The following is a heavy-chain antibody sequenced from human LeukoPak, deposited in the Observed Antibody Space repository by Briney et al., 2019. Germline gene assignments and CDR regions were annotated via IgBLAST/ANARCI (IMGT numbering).Heavy chain of an antibody. Sequence: GGSLRLSCAASGFTFDDYGMSWVRQALGKGLEWVSGINWNGGSTGYADSVKGRFTISRDNAKNSLYLQMNSLRAEDTAVYYCARALYCSGGSCYFDYWGQGTLVTVSS. V-gene: IGHV3-20*04. CDR2: INWNGGST. CDR1: GFTFDDYG. J-gene: IGHJ4*02. D-gene: IGHD2-15*01. CDR3: ARALYCSGGSCYFDY.